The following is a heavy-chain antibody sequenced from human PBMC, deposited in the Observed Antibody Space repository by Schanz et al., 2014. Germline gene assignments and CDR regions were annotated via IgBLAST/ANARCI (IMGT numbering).Heavy chain of an antibody. D-gene: IGHD6-25*01. CDR2: INNDGSQK. J-gene: IGHJ4*02. CDR3: VSGYTSGF. Sequence: DVQLVESGGGLVQPGGSLRLACAASRFTFSNYWVGWVRQAPGKGLESVASINNDGSQKFYVDSVKGRFAVSRDNPKNSLYLQMNSLRADDTAVYYCVSGYTSGFWCQGTLVTVSS. V-gene: IGHV3-7*01. CDR1: RFTFSNYW.